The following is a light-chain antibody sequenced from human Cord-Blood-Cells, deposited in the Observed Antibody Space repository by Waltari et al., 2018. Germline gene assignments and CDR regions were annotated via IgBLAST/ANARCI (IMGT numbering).Light chain of an antibody. Sequence: IVLTQSPATLSLSPGERAPLSRRASQSVSSYLAWYQQKPGQAPRLLIYDASNRATGIPARCSGSGSATYFTLTISSLEPEDFAVYYCQQRSNWPLTFGGGTKVEIK. J-gene: IGKJ4*01. CDR1: QSVSSY. CDR3: QQRSNWPLT. V-gene: IGKV3-11*01. CDR2: DAS.